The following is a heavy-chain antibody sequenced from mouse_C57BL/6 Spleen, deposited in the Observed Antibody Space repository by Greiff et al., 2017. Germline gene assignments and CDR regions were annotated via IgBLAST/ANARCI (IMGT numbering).Heavy chain of an antibody. D-gene: IGHD1-1*01. J-gene: IGHJ2*01. V-gene: IGHV1-22*01. CDR2: INPNNGGT. Sequence: EVQLQQSGPELVKPGASVKMSCKASGYTFTDYNMHWVKQSHGKSLEWIGDINPNNGGTSYNQKFKGKATLTVNKSSSTAYMELRSLTSEDSAVYYCAHITTVVGPVGYWGQGTTLTVSS. CDR1: GYTFTDYN. CDR3: AHITTVVGPVGY.